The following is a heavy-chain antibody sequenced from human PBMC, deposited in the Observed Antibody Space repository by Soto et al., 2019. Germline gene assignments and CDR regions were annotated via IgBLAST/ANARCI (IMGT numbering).Heavy chain of an antibody. Sequence: GSLRLSCAASGFTFSSYSMNWVRQAPGKGLEWVSSISSSSSYIYYADSVKGRFTISRDNAKNSLYLQMNSLRAEDTAVCYCAREWKYYYDSSGYYGLDYWGQGTLVTVSS. CDR1: GFTFSSYS. CDR3: AREWKYYYDSSGYYGLDY. D-gene: IGHD3-22*01. V-gene: IGHV3-21*01. J-gene: IGHJ4*02. CDR2: ISSSSSYI.